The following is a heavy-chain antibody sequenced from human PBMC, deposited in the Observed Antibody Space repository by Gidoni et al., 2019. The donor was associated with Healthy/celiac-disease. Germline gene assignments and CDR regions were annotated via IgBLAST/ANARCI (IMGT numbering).Heavy chain of an antibody. V-gene: IGHV3-30*04. CDR3: ARDASYDFWSGYYSD. Sequence: QVQLVESGGGVVQPGRSLRLSCAASGFTFSSYAMHWVRQAPGKGLEWVAVISYDGSNKYYADSVKGRFTISRDNSKNTLYLQMNSLRAEDTAVYYCARDASYDFWSGYYSDWGQGTLVTVSS. CDR1: GFTFSSYA. J-gene: IGHJ4*02. CDR2: ISYDGSNK. D-gene: IGHD3-3*01.